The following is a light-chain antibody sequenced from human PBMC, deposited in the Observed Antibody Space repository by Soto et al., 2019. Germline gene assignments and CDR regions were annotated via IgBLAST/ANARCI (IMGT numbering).Light chain of an antibody. CDR2: AAS. CDR1: QAIDTY. J-gene: IGKJ5*01. CDR3: QQLNSFPFI. Sequence: DIQLTQSPSFLAASVGDRVTITCRASQAIDTYLAWYQQKPGKAPKLLIYAASLLQSGVPSRFSGSGSGTEFTLTINSLQPEYFASYYCQQLNSFPFIFGQGTPLEI. V-gene: IGKV1-9*01.